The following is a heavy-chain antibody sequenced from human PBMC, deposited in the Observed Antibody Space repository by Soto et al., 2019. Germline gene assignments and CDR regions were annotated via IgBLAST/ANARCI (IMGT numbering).Heavy chain of an antibody. Sequence: PSETLSLTCTVSGGSISSRTDYWGWIRQSPGRGLEWIGSIYYTGSTYQNPSLKSRVTMSVDTSKNQFSLKLSAVTAADTAIYYCARLDYDYGDYWGQGTLVTVSS. CDR2: IYYTGST. CDR3: ARLDYDYGDY. D-gene: IGHD3-10*01. J-gene: IGHJ4*02. V-gene: IGHV4-39*01. CDR1: GGSISSRTDY.